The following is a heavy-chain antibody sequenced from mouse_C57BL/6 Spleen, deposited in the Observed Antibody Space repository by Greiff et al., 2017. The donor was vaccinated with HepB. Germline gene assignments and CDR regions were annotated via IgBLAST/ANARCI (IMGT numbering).Heavy chain of an antibody. Sequence: VQLQESGAELVKPGASVKISCKASGYAFSSYWMNWVKQRPGKGLEWIGQIYPGDGDTNYNGKFKGKATLTADKSSSTAYMQLSSLTSEDSAVYFCARSDGYQNYYAMDYWGQGTSVTVSS. CDR2: IYPGDGDT. CDR1: GYAFSSYW. V-gene: IGHV1-80*01. CDR3: ARSDGYQNYYAMDY. J-gene: IGHJ4*01. D-gene: IGHD2-3*01.